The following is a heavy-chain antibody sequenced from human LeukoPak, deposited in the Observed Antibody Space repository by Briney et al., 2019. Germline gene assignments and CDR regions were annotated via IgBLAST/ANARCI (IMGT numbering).Heavy chain of an antibody. J-gene: IGHJ4*02. V-gene: IGHV3-30*18. Sequence: GRSLRLSCAASGFTFSSYGMHWVRQAPGKGLEWVAVISYDGSNKYYADSVKGRFTISRDNSKNTQYLQMNSLRAEDTAVFYCAKDGASGYSGADYWGQGTLVTVSS. CDR1: GFTFSSYG. CDR3: AKDGASGYSGADY. CDR2: ISYDGSNK. D-gene: IGHD5-12*01.